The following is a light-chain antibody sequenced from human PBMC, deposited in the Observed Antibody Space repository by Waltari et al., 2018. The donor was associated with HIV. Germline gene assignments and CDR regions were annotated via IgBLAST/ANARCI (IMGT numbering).Light chain of an antibody. Sequence: QSVLTQPPPASATPGQRFTIPCSGTSSNIGSNYVYWYQQLPGTAHKPLIYRNNRRPSWVPDRFSGCKAGTSASLAISGLRSEDEADYYCVAWDDSLSGHVVFGGGTKLTVL. CDR3: VAWDDSLSGHVV. CDR1: SSNIGSNY. V-gene: IGLV1-47*01. J-gene: IGLJ2*01. CDR2: RNN.